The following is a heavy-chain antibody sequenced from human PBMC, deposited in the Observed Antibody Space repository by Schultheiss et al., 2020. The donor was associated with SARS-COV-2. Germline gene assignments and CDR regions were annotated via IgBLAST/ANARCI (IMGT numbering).Heavy chain of an antibody. J-gene: IGHJ4*02. D-gene: IGHD3/OR15-3a*01. Sequence: GGSLRLSCVASGFTFSSYAMHWVRQAPGKGLEWVAVISYDGSNKYYADSVKGRFTISRDNAKNSLYLQMNSLRAEDTAVYYCARAPQDWYWDYWGQGTLVTVSS. V-gene: IGHV3-30-3*01. CDR2: ISYDGSNK. CDR3: ARAPQDWYWDY. CDR1: GFTFSSYA.